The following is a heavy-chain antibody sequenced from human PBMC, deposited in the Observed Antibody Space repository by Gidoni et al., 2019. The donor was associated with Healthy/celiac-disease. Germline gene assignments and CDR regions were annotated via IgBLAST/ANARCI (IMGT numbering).Heavy chain of an antibody. CDR1: GFTFSSYS. CDR3: ARGPSGGRFLEWLLWEFDY. J-gene: IGHJ4*02. D-gene: IGHD3-3*01. Sequence: EVQLVESGGGLVTPGGSLRLSCAASGFTFSSYSMNWVRQAPGKGLEWVSSISSSSSYIYYADSVKGRFTISRDNAKNSLYLQMNSLRAEDTAVYYCARGPSGGRFLEWLLWEFDYWGQGTLVTVSS. V-gene: IGHV3-21*01. CDR2: ISSSSSYI.